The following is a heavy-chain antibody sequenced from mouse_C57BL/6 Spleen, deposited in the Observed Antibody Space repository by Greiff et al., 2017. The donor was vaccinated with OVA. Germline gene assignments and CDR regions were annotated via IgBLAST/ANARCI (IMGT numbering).Heavy chain of an antibody. CDR3: ARGTGTNDY. D-gene: IGHD4-1*01. V-gene: IGHV1-55*01. J-gene: IGHJ2*01. CDR1: GYTFPSYW. Sequence: QVQLQQPGAELVKPGASVKMSCTASGYTFPSYWITWVKQRPGQGLEWLGDIYPGSGSTNYNEKFKSKATLTVDTSSSTAYMQLSSLTSEDSAVYYCARGTGTNDYWGQGTTLTVSS. CDR2: IYPGSGST.